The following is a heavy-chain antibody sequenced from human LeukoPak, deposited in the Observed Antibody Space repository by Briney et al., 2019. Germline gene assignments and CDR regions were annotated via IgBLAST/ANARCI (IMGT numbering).Heavy chain of an antibody. CDR2: IYHSGST. J-gene: IGHJ5*02. CDR3: ARHLRHHGPWFDP. D-gene: IGHD5-24*01. Sequence: PSETLSLTCTVSSGSISGSSFYWGWIRQPPGKGLEWIGSIYHSGSTDYNPSLKSRVTISVDTSKNQFSLKLSSVTAADTAVYYCARHLRHHGPWFDPWGQGTLVTVSS. CDR1: SGSISGSSFY. V-gene: IGHV4-39*01.